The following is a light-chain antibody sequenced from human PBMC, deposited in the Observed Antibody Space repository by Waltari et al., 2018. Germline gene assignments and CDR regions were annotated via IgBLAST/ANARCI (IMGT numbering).Light chain of an antibody. Sequence: EIVLTQSPATLSLSLGERATFYCRASQSIDNFLAWYQQKPGQAPRLLIYDSSNRATDIPARISGSGSETDFTLTISRQEPEDFAVYYCQQRSGWPPTFGGGTKVDI. J-gene: IGKJ4*01. V-gene: IGKV3-11*01. CDR1: QSIDNF. CDR3: QQRSGWPPT. CDR2: DSS.